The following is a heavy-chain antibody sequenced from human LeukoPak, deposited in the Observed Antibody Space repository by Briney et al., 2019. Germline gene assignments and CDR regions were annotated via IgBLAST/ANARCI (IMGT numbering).Heavy chain of an antibody. Sequence: PGGSLRLSCAAYGFTFSSYAMSWVRQAPGKGLEWVSGISASGGSTYYADSVKGRLTISRDNSKNTLYLQMNSLRADDTAVYYCAKGGYGSVFDYWGQGTLVTVSS. CDR2: ISASGGST. D-gene: IGHD5-12*01. J-gene: IGHJ4*02. CDR1: GFTFSSYA. CDR3: AKGGYGSVFDY. V-gene: IGHV3-23*01.